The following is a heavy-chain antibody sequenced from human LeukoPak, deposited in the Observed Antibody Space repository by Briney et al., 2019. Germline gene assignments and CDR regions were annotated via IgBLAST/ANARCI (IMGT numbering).Heavy chain of an antibody. D-gene: IGHD3-22*01. CDR3: ARVFGYYDSSGSNDAFDI. CDR2: ISYDGSNK. CDR1: GFTFSSYA. V-gene: IGHV3-30-3*01. J-gene: IGHJ3*02. Sequence: GGSLRLSCAASGFTFSSYAMHWVRQAPGKGLEWVAVISYDGSNKYYADSVKGRFTISRDNSKNTLYLQMNSLRAEDTAVYYCARVFGYYDSSGSNDAFDIWGQGTMVTVSS.